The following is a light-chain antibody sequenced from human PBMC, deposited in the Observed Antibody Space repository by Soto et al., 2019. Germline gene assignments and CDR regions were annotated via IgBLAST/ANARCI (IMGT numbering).Light chain of an antibody. V-gene: IGKV1-39*01. CDR1: QNINDY. Sequence: DIQMTQSPSSLSASVGDRVTVTCRASQNINDYLNWYQQRPGKAPKLLIYAASSLQSGVPSRFSGSGSGTDFTLTISSLQPKDFATYFCQQSYSTEYTFGQGTKLEIK. CDR2: AAS. J-gene: IGKJ2*01. CDR3: QQSYSTEYT.